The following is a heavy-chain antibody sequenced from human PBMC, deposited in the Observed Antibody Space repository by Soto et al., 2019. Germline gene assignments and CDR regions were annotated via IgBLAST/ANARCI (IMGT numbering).Heavy chain of an antibody. CDR2: ISTNGVGT. CDR1: EFTLSGYA. CDR3: ARRARPDFYFLAV. D-gene: IGHD6-6*01. Sequence: GGSLRLSCAASEFTLSGYAMDWVRQAPGKELEYVSGISTNGVGTYYANSVQGRFTISRDNSKNTVYLQMGSLRPEDIAVYYCARRARPDFYFLAVWGKGATVIVSS. V-gene: IGHV3-64*01. J-gene: IGHJ6*03.